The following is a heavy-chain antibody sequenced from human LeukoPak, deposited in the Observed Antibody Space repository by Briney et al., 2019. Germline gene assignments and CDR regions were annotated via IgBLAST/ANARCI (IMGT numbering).Heavy chain of an antibody. V-gene: IGHV4-61*02. D-gene: IGHD6-13*01. CDR3: ARGCSSSWTTYYFDY. J-gene: IGHJ4*02. Sequence: SETLSLTCAVSGYSISSGYYWGWIRQPAGRGLEWIGRIYTSGSTNYNPSLKSRVTISVDTSKNQFSLKLSSVTAADTAVYYCARGCSSSWTTYYFDYWGQGTLVTVSS. CDR1: GYSISSGYY. CDR2: IYTSGST.